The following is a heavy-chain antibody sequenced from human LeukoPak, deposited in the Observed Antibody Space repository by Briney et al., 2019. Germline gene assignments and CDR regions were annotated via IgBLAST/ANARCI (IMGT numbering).Heavy chain of an antibody. J-gene: IGHJ4*02. Sequence: GESLKISCQASGYILSSYWIGWVRQMPGKGLEWMAIIYPGDSETKYSPSFQGQVTISVDKSISTTYLQWSSVKASDTAMYYCARVGGKAYFDYWGQGTLVTVSS. CDR1: GYILSSYW. CDR3: ARVGGKAYFDY. CDR2: IYPGDSET. D-gene: IGHD1-1*01. V-gene: IGHV5-51*01.